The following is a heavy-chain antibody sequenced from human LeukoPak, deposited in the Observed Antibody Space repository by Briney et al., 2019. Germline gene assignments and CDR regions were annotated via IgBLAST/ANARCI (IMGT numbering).Heavy chain of an antibody. Sequence: SETLSLTCSVSGGSITNTDYYWSWIRQSPGKGLEWIGSISYGGNTHYNPSLETRFTISMDTSKNQFSLNLLSVTASDTSVYYCARRDPMSVAGLGFFDPWGQGTLVSVSS. J-gene: IGHJ5*02. D-gene: IGHD6-19*01. V-gene: IGHV4-39*01. CDR2: ISYGGNT. CDR1: GGSITNTDYY. CDR3: ARRDPMSVAGLGFFDP.